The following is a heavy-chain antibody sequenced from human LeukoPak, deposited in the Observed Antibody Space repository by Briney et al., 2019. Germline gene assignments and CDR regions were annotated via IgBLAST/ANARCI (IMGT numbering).Heavy chain of an antibody. Sequence: PGGSLRLSCAASGFTFSGSAMHWVRQASGKGLEWVGRIRSKANSYATAYAASVKGGFTISRDDSKNTAYLQMNSLKTEDTAVYYCTRPALYSSSWYGGDWFDPWGQGTLVTVSS. CDR3: TRPALYSSSWYGGDWFDP. CDR2: IRSKANSYAT. D-gene: IGHD6-13*01. J-gene: IGHJ5*02. CDR1: GFTFSGSA. V-gene: IGHV3-73*01.